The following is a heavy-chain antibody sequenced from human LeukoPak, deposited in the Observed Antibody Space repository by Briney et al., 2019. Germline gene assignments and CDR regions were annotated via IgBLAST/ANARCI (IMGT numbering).Heavy chain of an antibody. CDR2: INSDGRST. CDR3: ARGNGDSWFYFDY. D-gene: IGHD6-13*01. Sequence: GGSLRLSCAGSGVTFSTYWMHCVRQVPGKGPVWVARINSDGRSTSHADSVKGRFTISRDNAKNTLYLQMNSVRAEDTSVYYCARGNGDSWFYFDYWGPGALVTVSS. CDR1: GVTFSTYW. J-gene: IGHJ4*02. V-gene: IGHV3-74*01.